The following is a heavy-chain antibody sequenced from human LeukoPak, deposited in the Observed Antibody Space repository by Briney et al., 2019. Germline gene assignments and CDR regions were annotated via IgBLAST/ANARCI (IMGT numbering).Heavy chain of an antibody. V-gene: IGHV3-53*01. CDR2: LHSGGST. CDR1: GFIVSNSY. CDR3: AREASGSYFHH. J-gene: IGHJ1*01. D-gene: IGHD1-26*01. Sequence: PGGSLRLSCAASGFIVSNSYMSWVRQAPGMGLEWVSVLHSGGSTYYADSVKGRFTISRDNSKNTVYLQMNRLRAEDTAVYYCAREASGSYFHHWGQGTLVTVSS.